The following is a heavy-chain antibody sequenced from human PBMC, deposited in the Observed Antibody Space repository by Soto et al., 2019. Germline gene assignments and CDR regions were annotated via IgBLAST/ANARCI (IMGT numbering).Heavy chain of an antibody. Sequence: QVHLVESGGGVVQPGRSLRLSCAASGFTFSTYAIHWVRQAPGKGLEWVAVISYDGSNKYYAESVEGRFTVSRDDSKNTLYLQMSSLKSEDTAVYFCARDSHSGSNDAHFLDYWGQGTLVTVSS. D-gene: IGHD1-26*01. CDR2: ISYDGSNK. CDR3: ARDSHSGSNDAHFLDY. CDR1: GFTFSTYA. V-gene: IGHV3-30-3*01. J-gene: IGHJ4*02.